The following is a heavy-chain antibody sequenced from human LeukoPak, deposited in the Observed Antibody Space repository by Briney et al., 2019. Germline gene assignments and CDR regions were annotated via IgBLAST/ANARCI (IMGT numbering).Heavy chain of an antibody. J-gene: IGHJ6*03. CDR3: APGGDGYNPGDYYYYYYMDV. CDR2: ISSSGSTI. D-gene: IGHD5-24*01. CDR1: GFTFSSYE. V-gene: IGHV3-48*03. Sequence: PGGSLRLSCAASGFTFSSYEMNWVRQAPGKGLDWVSYISSSGSTIYYADSVKGRFTISRDNAKNSLYLKMNSLRAEDTAMYYCAPGGDGYNPGDYYYYYYMDVWGKGTTVTVSS.